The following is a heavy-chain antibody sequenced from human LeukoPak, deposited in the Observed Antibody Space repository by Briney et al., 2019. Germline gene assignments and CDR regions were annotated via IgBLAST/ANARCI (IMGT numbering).Heavy chain of an antibody. Sequence: SETLSLTCTVSGGSISSYYWSWIRQPAGKGLEWIGRIYTSGSTNYNTSLTSRVTMSVDSSKNQFSLTLSSVTAADTAVYYCARDGDGSSFNWFDPWGQGTLVTVSS. CDR3: ARDGDGSSFNWFDP. CDR2: IYTSGST. V-gene: IGHV4-4*07. CDR1: GGSISSYY. J-gene: IGHJ5*02. D-gene: IGHD6-13*01.